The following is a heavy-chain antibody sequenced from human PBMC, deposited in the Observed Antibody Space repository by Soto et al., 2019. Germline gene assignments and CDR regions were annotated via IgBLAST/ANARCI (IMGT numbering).Heavy chain of an antibody. CDR2: INPNSGGT. CDR1: GYTFTGYY. V-gene: IGHV1-2*02. J-gene: IGHJ4*02. D-gene: IGHD6-13*01. Sequence: ASVKVSCKASGYTFTGYYMHWVRQAPGQGLEWMGWINPNSGGTNYAQKLQGRVTMTTDTSTSTAYMELRSLRSDDTAVYYCARGMSPGSSSFDYWGQGTLVTVSS. CDR3: ARGMSPGSSSFDY.